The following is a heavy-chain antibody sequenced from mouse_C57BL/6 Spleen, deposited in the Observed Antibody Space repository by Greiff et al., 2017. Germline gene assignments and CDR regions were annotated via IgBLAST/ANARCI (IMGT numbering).Heavy chain of an antibody. D-gene: IGHD1-1*01. CDR2: IYPRSGNT. V-gene: IGHV1-81*01. CDR1: GYTFTSYG. Sequence: VQLQQSGAELARPGASVKLSCKASGYTFTSYGISWVKQRTGQGLEWIGEIYPRSGNTYYNEKFKGKATLTADKSSSTAYMELRSLTSEDSAVYFCARYYYGSSPYAMDYWGQGTSATVSS. J-gene: IGHJ4*01. CDR3: ARYYYGSSPYAMDY.